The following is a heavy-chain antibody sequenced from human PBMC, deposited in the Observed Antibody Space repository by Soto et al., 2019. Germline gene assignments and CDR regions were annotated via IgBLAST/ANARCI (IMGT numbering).Heavy chain of an antibody. CDR2: IDPSDSYT. CDR3: ARGEAAAATYGMDV. D-gene: IGHD6-13*01. J-gene: IGHJ6*02. CDR1: GYSFTNYW. V-gene: IGHV5-10-1*01. Sequence: PGESLKISCKGSGYSFTNYWINWVRQMPGKGLEWVGRIDPSDSYTSYSPSFQGHVTISADRSISTAYLQWSSLKASDTAMYYCARGEAAAATYGMDVWGQGTTVTVSS.